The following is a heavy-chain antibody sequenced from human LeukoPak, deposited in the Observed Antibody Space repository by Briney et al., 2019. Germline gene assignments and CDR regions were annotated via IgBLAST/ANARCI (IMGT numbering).Heavy chain of an antibody. J-gene: IGHJ6*02. Sequence: GGSLRLSCAASGFTFSSYWMHWVRHAPGQGLVWVSRINSDGSSTNYADSVKGRFTISRDNAKNTLYLQMNSLRAEDTAVYYCARDLGRGYSYGSTYYYYYGMDVWGQGTTVTVSS. CDR1: GFTFSSYW. CDR3: ARDLGRGYSYGSTYYYYYGMDV. CDR2: INSDGSST. V-gene: IGHV3-74*01. D-gene: IGHD5-18*01.